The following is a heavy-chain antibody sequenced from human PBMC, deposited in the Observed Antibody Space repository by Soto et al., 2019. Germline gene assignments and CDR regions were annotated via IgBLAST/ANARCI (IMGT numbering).Heavy chain of an antibody. CDR1: GFTFSAFG. Sequence: QVQLVESGGGVVQSGRSLRLSCEASGFTFSAFGIHWVRQAPGKGLEWVALIHYDGNSKFYGVSVKGRFTISRDNSKSTLFLHLNALRVEDTAVYYCAKDRHSTSFGYFDYWGQGTLVTVSS. D-gene: IGHD6-6*01. V-gene: IGHV3-33*06. J-gene: IGHJ4*02. CDR2: IHYDGNSK. CDR3: AKDRHSTSFGYFDY.